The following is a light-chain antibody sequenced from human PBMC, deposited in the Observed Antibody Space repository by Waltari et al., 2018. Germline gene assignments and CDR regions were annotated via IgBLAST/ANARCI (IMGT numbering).Light chain of an antibody. CDR2: WAS. Sequence: IVMTQSPDSLAVSLGGRATIHCKSSQSVLYRTNHQYFLAWYQQKSGQPPKLLIYWASTRASGVPDRFSGSGSGTDFTLSISSLQAEDVAVYYCQKYFSTRITFGQGTRLDIK. CDR1: QSVLYRTNHQYF. J-gene: IGKJ5*01. V-gene: IGKV4-1*01. CDR3: QKYFSTRIT.